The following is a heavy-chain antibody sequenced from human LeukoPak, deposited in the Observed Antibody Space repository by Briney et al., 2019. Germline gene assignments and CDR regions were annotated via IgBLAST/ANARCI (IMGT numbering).Heavy chain of an antibody. Sequence: PSETLFLTCTVSGGSISSYYWSWIRQPPGKGLEWIGYIYYSGSTNYNPSLKSRVTISVDTSKNQFSLKLSSVTAADTAVYYCARHLQNSYYYSMDVWGTGTTVTVSS. CDR1: GGSISSYY. J-gene: IGHJ6*03. V-gene: IGHV4-59*08. CDR2: IYYSGST. CDR3: ARHLQNSYYYSMDV. D-gene: IGHD4-11*01.